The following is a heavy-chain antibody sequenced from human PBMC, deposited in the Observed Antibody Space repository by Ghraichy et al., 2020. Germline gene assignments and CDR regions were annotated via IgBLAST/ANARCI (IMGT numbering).Heavy chain of an antibody. Sequence: SFISGSGGTAYYAESVKGRITVSRDSSKNTVYLQMSSLRAEDTAVYYCSRENWDHFGGMDVWGQGTAVTVS. J-gene: IGHJ6*02. CDR3: SRENWDHFGGMDV. D-gene: IGHD1-26*01. V-gene: IGHV3-23*01. CDR2: ISGSGGTA.